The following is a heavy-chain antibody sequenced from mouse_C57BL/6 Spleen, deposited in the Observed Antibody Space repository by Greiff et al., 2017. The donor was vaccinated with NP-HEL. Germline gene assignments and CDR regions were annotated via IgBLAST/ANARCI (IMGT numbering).Heavy chain of an antibody. J-gene: IGHJ4*01. Sequence: QVQLQQPGAELVRPGSSVKLSCKASGYTFTSYWMHWEKQRPIQGLEWIGNIDPSDSETHYNQKFKDKATLTVDKSSSTAYMQLSSLTSEDSAVYYCARTGPYAMDYWGQGTSVTVSS. CDR2: IDPSDSET. CDR1: GYTFTSYW. V-gene: IGHV1-52*01. D-gene: IGHD4-1*01. CDR3: ARTGPYAMDY.